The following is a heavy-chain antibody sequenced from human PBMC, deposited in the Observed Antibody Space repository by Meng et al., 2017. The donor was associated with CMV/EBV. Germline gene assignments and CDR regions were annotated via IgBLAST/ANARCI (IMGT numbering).Heavy chain of an antibody. J-gene: IGHJ2*01. V-gene: IGHV1-69*10. CDR1: GGTFSSYV. Sequence: SVKVSCKASGGTFSSYVLNWVRQAPGQGLEWMGGLIPMLDTPEYAQKFRGRVTITADKSTSTAYMELTSLTSDDTAVYYCAKRDGRSPWYFDLWGRGTLVTVSS. CDR3: AKRDGRSPWYFDL. CDR2: LIPMLDTP. D-gene: IGHD3-16*01.